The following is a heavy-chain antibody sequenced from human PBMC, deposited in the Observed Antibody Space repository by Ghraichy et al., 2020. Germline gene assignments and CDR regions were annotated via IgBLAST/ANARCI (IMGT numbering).Heavy chain of an antibody. CDR2: IEEDGSED. V-gene: IGHV3-7*01. D-gene: IGHD2-21*02. J-gene: IGHJ5*02. CDR1: GFTFSSHW. Sequence: GGSLRLSCAASGFTFSSHWMTWVRQTPGKGLEWVATIEEDGSEDFYADSVRGRFTISRVNAKNSLYLQMHSLRVEDTAVYFCARVVVVATAKENWFDPWGQGTLVTVSS. CDR3: ARVVVVATAKENWFDP.